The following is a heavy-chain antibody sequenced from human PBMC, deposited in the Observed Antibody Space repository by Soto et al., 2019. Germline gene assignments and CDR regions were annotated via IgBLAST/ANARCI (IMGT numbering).Heavy chain of an antibody. CDR3: ARERGVLSEAFDI. D-gene: IGHD3-10*01. CDR2: TYYRSKWYN. Sequence: PSRTLSLTCAMSGDSVSGNSAAWNWLRQSPSRGLEWLGRTYYRSKWYNDYVVSVKSRITINPDTSKNQFSLQLNSVTPEDTAVYYCARERGVLSEAFDIWGQGTVVTVS. CDR1: GDSVSGNSAA. J-gene: IGHJ3*02. V-gene: IGHV6-1*01.